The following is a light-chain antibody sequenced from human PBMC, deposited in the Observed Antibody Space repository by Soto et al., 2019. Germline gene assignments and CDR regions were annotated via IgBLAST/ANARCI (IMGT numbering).Light chain of an antibody. CDR3: QQYDSSPLT. CDR2: GAS. Sequence: EIVLTQSPGTLSLSPGERATLSCRASQSLSSDYLAWYQQKTGQSPRLLIYGASNRATGIPDRFSGGGSGTLFTLTISRLEPGDFAVYYCQQYDSSPLTFGQGTQVEIK. J-gene: IGKJ2*01. CDR1: QSLSSDY. V-gene: IGKV3-20*01.